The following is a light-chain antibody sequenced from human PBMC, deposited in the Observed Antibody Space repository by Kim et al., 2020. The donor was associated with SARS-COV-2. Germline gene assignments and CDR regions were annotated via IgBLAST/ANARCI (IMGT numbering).Light chain of an antibody. CDR1: QSVSNNY. J-gene: IGKJ2*03. CDR2: GAS. CDR3: QQYGSSHMYS. Sequence: EIVLTQSPGTLSLSPGERATLSCRASQSVSNNYLAWYQQKVGQAPRLLIYGASSRATDIPDRFSGSGSGTDFTLTISRLEPEDFATYYCQQYGSSHMYSFGQGTKLEI. V-gene: IGKV3-20*01.